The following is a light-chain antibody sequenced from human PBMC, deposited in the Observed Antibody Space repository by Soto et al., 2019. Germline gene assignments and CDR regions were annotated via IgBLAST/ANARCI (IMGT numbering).Light chain of an antibody. CDR1: QGINTY. Sequence: DIQLTQSPSFLSASIGDRVTITCRASQGINTYLAWYQQKPEKAPKLLIYASSTLQSGVPSRFRGSGSGTEFTLTISSLRPEDFATYYCQHLNSYAYTFGQGTKLEIK. CDR2: ASS. J-gene: IGKJ2*01. V-gene: IGKV1-9*01. CDR3: QHLNSYAYT.